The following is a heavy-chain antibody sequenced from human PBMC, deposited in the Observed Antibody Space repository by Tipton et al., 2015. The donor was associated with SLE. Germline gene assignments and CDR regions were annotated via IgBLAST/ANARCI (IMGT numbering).Heavy chain of an antibody. CDR3: ARGSSWTYFDY. CDR1: GGSISSSSYY. J-gene: IGHJ4*02. CDR2: IYYSGST. Sequence: TLSLTCTVSGGSISSSSYYWGWIRQPPGKGLEWIGGIYYSGSTYYNPSLKSRVTISVDTSKNQFSLKLSSVTAADTAVYYCARGSSWTYFDYWGQGTLVTVSS. V-gene: IGHV4-39*07. D-gene: IGHD6-13*01.